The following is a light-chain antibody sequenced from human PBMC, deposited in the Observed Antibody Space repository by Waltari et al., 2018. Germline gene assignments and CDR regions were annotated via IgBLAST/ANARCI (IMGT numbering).Light chain of an antibody. J-gene: IGKJ1*01. CDR3: QHYVSLPAT. CDR2: HTS. Sequence: SGRASQSVSKYLAWYQQKPGQAPRLLMYHTSIRATGIPDRFSGSGSGTDFSLTISRLEPEDFAVFYCQHYVSLPATFGQGTKVEIK. V-gene: IGKV3-20*01. CDR1: QSVSKY.